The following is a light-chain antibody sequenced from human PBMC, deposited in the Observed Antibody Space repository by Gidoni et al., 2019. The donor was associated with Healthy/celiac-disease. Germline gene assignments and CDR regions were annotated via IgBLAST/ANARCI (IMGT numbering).Light chain of an antibody. CDR3: QSYDSSLSGVV. Sequence: QSVLTPPPQCLRPPGQRVTISCTGSSSNIGAGYDVHWYQQLPGTAPKLLIYGNSNRHSGVPDRFSGSKSGTSASLAITGLQAEDEADYYCQSYDSSLSGVVFGGGTKLTVL. CDR2: GNS. CDR1: SSNIGAGYD. J-gene: IGLJ2*01. V-gene: IGLV1-40*01.